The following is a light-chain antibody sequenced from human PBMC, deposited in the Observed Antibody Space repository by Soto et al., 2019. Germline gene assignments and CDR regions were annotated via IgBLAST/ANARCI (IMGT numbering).Light chain of an antibody. V-gene: IGKV3-20*01. CDR3: QQYGSLPIT. CDR2: GPH. J-gene: IGKJ5*01. Sequence: ELVLTQSPGILSLSPGERASLSCRASQSISSAYTAWYQQKPGQTPRLLIYGPHTRAAGIPDRFSGSGSGTDFTLTINRLESEDFAVYCCQQYGSLPITFGQGTRLEIK. CDR1: QSISSAY.